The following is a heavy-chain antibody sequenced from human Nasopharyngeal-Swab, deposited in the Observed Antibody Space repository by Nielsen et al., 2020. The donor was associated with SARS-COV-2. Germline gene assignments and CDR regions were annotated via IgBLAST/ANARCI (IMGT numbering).Heavy chain of an antibody. CDR3: AKDLTGYSSSSLGS. J-gene: IGHJ5*02. D-gene: IGHD6-6*01. CDR1: GFPFSNYG. CDR2: ISGSGGTT. V-gene: IGHV3-23*01. Sequence: GESLKIPCAASGFPFSNYGMSWVRQPPGKGPEWVSTISGSGGTTYYADSVEGRFTVTRDNSKNTLYLQMNSLGADDTALYFCAKDLTGYSSSSLGSWGQGTLVTVSS.